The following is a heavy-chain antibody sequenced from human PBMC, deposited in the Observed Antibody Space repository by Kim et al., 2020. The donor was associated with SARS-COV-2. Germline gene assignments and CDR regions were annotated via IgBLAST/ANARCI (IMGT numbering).Heavy chain of an antibody. J-gene: IGHJ2*01. D-gene: IGHD3-10*01. CDR3: ARDRSIGAWYFDL. Sequence: YATKYQGRDTHTAEKSTSTAYMELSSLRSEDTAVYYCARDRSIGAWYFDLWGRGTLVTVSS. V-gene: IGHV1-69*04.